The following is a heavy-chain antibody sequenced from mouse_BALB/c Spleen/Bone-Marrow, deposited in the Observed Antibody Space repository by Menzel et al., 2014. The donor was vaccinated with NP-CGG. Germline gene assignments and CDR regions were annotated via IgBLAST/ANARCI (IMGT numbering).Heavy chain of an antibody. CDR1: GFTFSNYG. J-gene: IGHJ3*01. D-gene: IGHD2-4*01. Sequence: DVMLVESGGGLVKSGGSLKLSCAASGFTFSNYGMSWVRQTPEKRLEWVATISGGGSYTFYSDSVKGRFTDSRDNAKNNLYLQLSSLRSEDTALYYCARHAYYDQTEVSFVYWGQGTLVTVSA. V-gene: IGHV5-9-2*01. CDR2: ISGGGSYT. CDR3: ARHAYYDQTEVSFVY.